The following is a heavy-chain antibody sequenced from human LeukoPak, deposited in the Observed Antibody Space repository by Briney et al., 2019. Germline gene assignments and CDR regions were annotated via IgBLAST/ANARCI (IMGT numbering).Heavy chain of an antibody. V-gene: IGHV3-30*02. CDR3: AKDQCWFAESNAFDI. CDR2: IRYDGSNK. CDR1: GFTFSTYG. D-gene: IGHD3-10*01. Sequence: GGSLRLSCAASGFTFSTYGIHWVRQAPGKGLEWVAFIRYDGSNKYYADSVKGRFTISRDNSKNTLYLRMNSLRAEDTAVYHSAKDQCWFAESNAFDIWGPLTIVT. J-gene: IGHJ3*02.